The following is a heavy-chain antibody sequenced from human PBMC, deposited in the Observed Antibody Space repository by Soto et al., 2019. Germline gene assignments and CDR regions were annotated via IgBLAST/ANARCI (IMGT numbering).Heavy chain of an antibody. CDR2: ISGSGDFT. D-gene: IGHD3-3*01. V-gene: IGHV3-23*01. Sequence: EVQLLESGGGLVQPGGSLRLSCAASGFTLSSYALSWVRQAPGKGLEWVSGISGSGDFTFYADSVKGRFTISRHNSKSTRYLQMNILRVEDTAVYYCARGPTIFGVGVDAFDIWGQGTMVTVSS. CDR3: ARGPTIFGVGVDAFDI. J-gene: IGHJ3*02. CDR1: GFTLSSYA.